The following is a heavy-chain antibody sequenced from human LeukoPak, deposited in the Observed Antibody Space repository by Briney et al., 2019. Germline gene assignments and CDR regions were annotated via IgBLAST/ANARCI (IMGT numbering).Heavy chain of an antibody. CDR1: GGTFSSYA. J-gene: IGHJ4*02. V-gene: IGHV1-69*06. D-gene: IGHD5-18*01. Sequence: GSSVKVSCKASGGTFSSYAISWVRQAPGQGLEWMGGIIPIFGTANYAQKFQGRVTITADKSTSTAYMELSSLRSEDTAVYYCASARRGYSYGYSDYWSQGTLVTVSS. CDR2: IIPIFGTA. CDR3: ASARRGYSYGYSDY.